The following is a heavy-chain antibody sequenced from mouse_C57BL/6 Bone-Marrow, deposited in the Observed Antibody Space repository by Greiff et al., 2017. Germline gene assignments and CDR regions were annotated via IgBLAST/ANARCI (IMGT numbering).Heavy chain of an antibody. CDR2: INPSNGGT. V-gene: IGHV1-53*01. CDR3: AIIYYYSSSFNY. D-gene: IGHD1-1*01. Sequence: VQLQQPGTELVKPGASVKLSCKASGYTFTSYWMHWVKQRPGQGLEWIGNINPSNGGTNYNEKFKSKATLTVDKSSRTAYMLLSSLPSEDSAVYYCAIIYYYSSSFNYWDRGTTLTVTS. J-gene: IGHJ2*01. CDR1: GYTFTSYW.